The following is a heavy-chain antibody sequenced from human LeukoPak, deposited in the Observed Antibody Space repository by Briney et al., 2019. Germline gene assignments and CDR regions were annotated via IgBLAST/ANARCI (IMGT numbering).Heavy chain of an antibody. J-gene: IGHJ3*02. CDR3: ARAEMATIGAFDI. CDR2: IYYSGST. Sequence: SEILSLTCTVSGGSISSGDYYWSWIRQPPGKGLEWIGYIYYSGSTYYNPSLKSRVTISVDTSKNQFSLKLSSVTAADTAVYYCARAEMATIGAFDIWGQGTMVTVSS. CDR1: GGSISSGDYY. D-gene: IGHD5-24*01. V-gene: IGHV4-30-4*02.